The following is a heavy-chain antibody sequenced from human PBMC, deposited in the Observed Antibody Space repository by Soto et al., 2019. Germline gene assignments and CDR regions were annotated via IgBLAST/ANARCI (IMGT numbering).Heavy chain of an antibody. CDR1: GVSFSSYG. CDR2: TTYDGGIK. V-gene: IGHV3-30*03. D-gene: IGHD1-1*01. Sequence: GSLRLSCADTGVSFSSYGMEWVRLAPGKGLEWVAATTYDGGIKHYVDSVKGRFTISRDNSKNTLYLQMNSLRVEDTATYYCAGALENPYFYYGLNVWGQGTTVTVSS. CDR3: AGALENPYFYYGLNV. J-gene: IGHJ6*02.